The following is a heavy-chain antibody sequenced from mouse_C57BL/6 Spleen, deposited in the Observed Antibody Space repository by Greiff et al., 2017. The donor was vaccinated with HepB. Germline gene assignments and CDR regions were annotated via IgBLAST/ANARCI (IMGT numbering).Heavy chain of an antibody. CDR2: IYPRSGNT. CDR1: GYTFTSYG. J-gene: IGHJ2*01. D-gene: IGHD2-4*01. CDR3: ARSYYDYPYYFDY. Sequence: QVQLQQSGAELARPGASVKLSCKASGYTFTSYGISWVKQRTGQGLEWIGEIYPRSGNTYYNEKFKGKATLTADKSSSTAYMELRSLTSEDSAVYFCARSYYDYPYYFDYWGQGTTLTVSS. V-gene: IGHV1-81*01.